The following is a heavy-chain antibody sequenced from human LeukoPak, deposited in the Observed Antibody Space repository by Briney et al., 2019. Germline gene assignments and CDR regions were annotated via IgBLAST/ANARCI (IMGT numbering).Heavy chain of an antibody. J-gene: IGHJ4*02. D-gene: IGHD3-3*01. CDR3: ARVDFWSGYLDY. Sequence: SETLSLTRTVSGGSISSYYWSWIRQPAGKGLEWIGRIYTSGSTNYNPSLKSRVTMSVDTSKNQFSLKLSSVTAADTAVYYCARVDFWSGYLDYWGQGTLVTVSS. CDR2: IYTSGST. V-gene: IGHV4-4*07. CDR1: GGSISSYY.